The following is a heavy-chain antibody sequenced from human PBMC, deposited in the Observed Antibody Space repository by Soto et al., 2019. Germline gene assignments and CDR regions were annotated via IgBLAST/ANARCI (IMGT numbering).Heavy chain of an antibody. CDR1: GGTFSSYA. CDR2: IIPIFGTA. J-gene: IGHJ5*02. V-gene: IGHV1-69*01. CDR3: AREKTRYYDSSGYSEYNWFDP. Sequence: QVQLVQSGAEVKKPGSSVKVSCKASGGTFSSYAISWVRQAPGQGLEWMGGIIPIFGTANYAQKFQGRVTINAEESTSTGYMELRRLRSEDTAVYYCAREKTRYYDSSGYSEYNWFDPWGQGTLVTVSS. D-gene: IGHD3-22*01.